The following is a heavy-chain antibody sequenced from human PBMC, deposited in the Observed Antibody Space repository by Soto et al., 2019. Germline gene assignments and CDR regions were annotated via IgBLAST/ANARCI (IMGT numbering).Heavy chain of an antibody. J-gene: IGHJ4*02. Sequence: SETLSLTCSVSGGSVSSGSCYWSWMRQPPGKGLEWIGYVSNSGNTNYNPSLKSRVTISVDTSKNQFSLKLSSVTAADTAVYYCARTDSRGSWPEWFWGQGTLVIVSS. CDR3: ARTDSRGSWPEWF. CDR2: VSNSGNT. CDR1: GGSVSSGSCY. D-gene: IGHD3-22*01. V-gene: IGHV4-61*01.